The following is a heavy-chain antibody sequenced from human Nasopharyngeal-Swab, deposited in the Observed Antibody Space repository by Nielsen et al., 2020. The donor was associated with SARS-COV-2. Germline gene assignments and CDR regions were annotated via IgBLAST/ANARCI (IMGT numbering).Heavy chain of an antibody. D-gene: IGHD4-11*01. Sequence: GGSLRLSCAASGFTFSSYAMHWVRQATGKGLEWVAFISYDGSNKYYADSVKGRLTISRDNSKNTLYLQMNSLRAEDTAVYYCARDLKGNYADSGDYWGQGTLVTVSS. J-gene: IGHJ4*02. CDR1: GFTFSSYA. CDR2: ISYDGSNK. CDR3: ARDLKGNYADSGDY. V-gene: IGHV3-30-3*01.